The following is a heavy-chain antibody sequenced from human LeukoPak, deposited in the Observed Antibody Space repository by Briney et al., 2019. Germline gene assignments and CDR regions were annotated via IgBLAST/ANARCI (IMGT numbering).Heavy chain of an antibody. CDR1: GFTFSSYA. CDR3: AKCITVAGTSENNWFDP. V-gene: IGHV3-23*01. J-gene: IGHJ5*02. Sequence: GGSLRLSCAASGFTFSSYAMSWVRQAPEKGLEWVSAISGSGGSTYYADSVKGRFTISRDNSMNTLYLQMNSLRAEDTAVYYCAKCITVAGTSENNWFDPWGQGTLVTVSS. CDR2: ISGSGGST. D-gene: IGHD6-19*01.